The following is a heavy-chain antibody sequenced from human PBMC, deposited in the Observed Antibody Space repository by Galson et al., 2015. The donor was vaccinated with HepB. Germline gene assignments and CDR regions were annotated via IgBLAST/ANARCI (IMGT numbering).Heavy chain of an antibody. CDR1: GGTFSSYA. CDR2: IIPIFGTA. J-gene: IGHJ6*02. D-gene: IGHD3-22*01. CDR3: ARRQDYYDSSGYYRATPAIVYYYYYGMDV. V-gene: IGHV1-69*06. Sequence: SVKVSCKASGGTFSSYAISWVRQAPGQGLEWMGGIIPIFGTANYAQKFQGRVTITADKSTSTAYMELSSLRSEDTAVYYCARRQDYYDSSGYYRATPAIVYYYYYGMDVWGQGTTVTVSS.